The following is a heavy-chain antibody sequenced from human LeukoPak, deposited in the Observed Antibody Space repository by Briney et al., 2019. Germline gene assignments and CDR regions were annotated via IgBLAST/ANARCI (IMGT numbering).Heavy chain of an antibody. V-gene: IGHV3-23*01. D-gene: IGHD1-26*01. Sequence: PGGSLRLSCAASGFTFRSYAMSWVRQAPGKGLEWVSVITASGSSTYYADSVKGRFTISRDNSRNTLYLHMNSLRADDTAVYYCAKAGWELRELDAFDIWGQGTTVTVSS. CDR1: GFTFRSYA. CDR2: ITASGSST. J-gene: IGHJ3*02. CDR3: AKAGWELRELDAFDI.